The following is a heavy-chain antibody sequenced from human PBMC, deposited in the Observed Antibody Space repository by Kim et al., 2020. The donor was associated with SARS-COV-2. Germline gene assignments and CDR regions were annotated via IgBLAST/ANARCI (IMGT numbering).Heavy chain of an antibody. CDR2: LSGGGGTT. J-gene: IGHJ4*02. CDR1: GFTFSAYA. CDR3: ARVGSGPNVGRDYFGS. Sequence: GGSLRLSCAASGFTFSAYAMSWFRQAPGKGLELVASLSGGGGTTYYADSVKGRFTISRDNSANMLFLQMNTLRAEDTAIYYCARVGSGPNVGRDYFGSWGQGTLVTVSP. D-gene: IGHD1-26*01. V-gene: IGHV3-23*01.